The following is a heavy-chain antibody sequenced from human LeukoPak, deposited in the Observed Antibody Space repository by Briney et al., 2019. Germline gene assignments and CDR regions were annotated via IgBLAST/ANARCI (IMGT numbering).Heavy chain of an antibody. Sequence: PGGSLRLSCAASGFTFSSYWMSWVRQAPGKGLEWVSVIYSGGSTYYADSVKGRFTISRDNSKNTLYLQMNSLRAEDTAVYYCVTEGSSGYSDYWGQGTLVTVSS. J-gene: IGHJ4*02. D-gene: IGHD3-22*01. CDR3: VTEGSSGYSDY. CDR2: IYSGGST. CDR1: GFTFSSYW. V-gene: IGHV3-53*01.